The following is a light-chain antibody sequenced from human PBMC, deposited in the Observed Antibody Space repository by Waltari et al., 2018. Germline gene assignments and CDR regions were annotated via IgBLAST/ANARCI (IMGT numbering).Light chain of an antibody. V-gene: IGKV2-30*01. CDR3: MQGRHWPMYT. J-gene: IGKJ2*01. CDR2: KVS. Sequence: DVVMTPSPLSLPVTLGQPASTPCRSSQRLVYSDGNTYLNWSQQRPGQSPRRLIYKVSNRDTGVPDRFSGSGSGTDFTLTISRVEAEDVGVYYCMQGRHWPMYTFGQGTKLEI. CDR1: QRLVYSDGNTY.